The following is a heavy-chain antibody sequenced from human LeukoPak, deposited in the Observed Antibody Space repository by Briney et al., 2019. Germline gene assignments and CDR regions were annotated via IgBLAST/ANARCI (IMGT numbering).Heavy chain of an antibody. Sequence: GASVKVSCKASGYTFTSYYMHWVRQAPGQGLEWMGIINPSGGSTSYAQKFQGRVTMTRDTSTSTVYMELSSLRSEDTAVYYCVASSSPKESAFDIWGQGTMVTVSS. J-gene: IGHJ3*02. CDR3: VASSSPKESAFDI. CDR1: GYTFTSYY. D-gene: IGHD6-13*01. V-gene: IGHV1-46*01. CDR2: INPSGGST.